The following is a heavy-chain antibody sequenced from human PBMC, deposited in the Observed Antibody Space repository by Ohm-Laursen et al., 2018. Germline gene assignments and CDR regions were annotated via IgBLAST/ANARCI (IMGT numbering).Heavy chain of an antibody. CDR3: ARGGWGYCSGGSCYWFDP. V-gene: IGHV1-18*04. Sequence: AASVTVSCKASGYTFTGSYMHWVRQAPGQGLEWMGWISAYNGNTNYAQKLQGRVSMTTDTSTSTAYKELRSVRSDDTAVYYCARGGWGYCSGGSCYWFDPWGQGTLVTVSS. J-gene: IGHJ5*02. CDR1: GYTFTGSY. D-gene: IGHD2-15*01. CDR2: ISAYNGNT.